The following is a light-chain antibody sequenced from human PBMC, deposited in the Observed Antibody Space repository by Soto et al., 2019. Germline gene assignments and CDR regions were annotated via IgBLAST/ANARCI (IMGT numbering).Light chain of an antibody. J-gene: IGKJ1*01. CDR3: QQYKSYPWT. Sequence: DIQMTQTPSTLSASVGDRVTITCRASQTIDSWLAWYQQKPGKAPNLLISEAFTLESGVPSTFSGSESGTEFILSISSLQPDDFSSYYCQQYKSYPWTFGQGTKVQ. V-gene: IGKV1-5*03. CDR1: QTIDSW. CDR2: EAF.